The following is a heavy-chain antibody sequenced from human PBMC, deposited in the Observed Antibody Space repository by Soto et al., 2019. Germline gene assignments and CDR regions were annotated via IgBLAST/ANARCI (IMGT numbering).Heavy chain of an antibody. CDR1: GDPFTSSF. V-gene: IGHV1-46*01. CDR2: INPADGGT. J-gene: IGHJ4*02. CDR3: GRDTVGRTGLGY. D-gene: IGHD1-26*01. Sequence: QVQLMQSGAEVKTPGASVKISCKASGDPFTSSFMHWVRQAPGRGLEWMAGINPADGGTDYAQKFQGRVTMTGDTSTNMVYLEVRSLTSEDTALYYCGRDTVGRTGLGYWGQGTLVTVAS.